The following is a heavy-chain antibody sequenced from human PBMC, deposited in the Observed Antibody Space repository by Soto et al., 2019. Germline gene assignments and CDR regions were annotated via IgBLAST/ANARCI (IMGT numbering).Heavy chain of an antibody. V-gene: IGHV3-23*01. Sequence: VQLLESGGGLVQPGGSLRLSCAASGFTFSAYAMNWVRQAPGKGLEWVSSISGGGGVTYYSDSVKGRFTISRDNSMHTLFMPMNSLRAEDTAIYYCAKRAVTVAGRYYFDYWGQGTLVTVSS. CDR3: AKRAVTVAGRYYFDY. CDR2: ISGGGGVT. CDR1: GFTFSAYA. J-gene: IGHJ4*02. D-gene: IGHD6-19*01.